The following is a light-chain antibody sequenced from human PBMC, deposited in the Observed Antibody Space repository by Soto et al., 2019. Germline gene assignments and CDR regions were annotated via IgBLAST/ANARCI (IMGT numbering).Light chain of an antibody. CDR2: GAS. J-gene: IGKJ1*01. CDR3: QQSNNWPLT. V-gene: IGKV3-15*01. Sequence: ERVMTQSPPTLAVSPGASATITCWASESVDINLAWYQQRPGKPPRLLIYGASTRATGIPPRFSGSGSGTKFALTIGSLQSDDFAVYFCQQSNNWPLTFGPGTKVEIK. CDR1: ESVDIN.